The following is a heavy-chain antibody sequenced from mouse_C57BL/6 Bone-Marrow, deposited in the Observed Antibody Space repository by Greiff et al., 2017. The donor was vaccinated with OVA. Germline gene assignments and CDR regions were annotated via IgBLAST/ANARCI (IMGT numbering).Heavy chain of an antibody. CDR3: TRRGEGTAQAKAWFAY. CDR2: IYPGNSDT. V-gene: IGHV1-5*01. Sequence: EVQLQQSGTVLARPGASVKMSCKTSGYTFTSYWMHWVKQRPGQGLEWIGAIYPGNSDTSYNQKFKGKAKLTAVTSASTAYMELSSLTSEDSAVYYCTRRGEGTAQAKAWFAYWGQGTLVTVSA. CDR1: GYTFTSYW. J-gene: IGHJ3*01. D-gene: IGHD3-2*02.